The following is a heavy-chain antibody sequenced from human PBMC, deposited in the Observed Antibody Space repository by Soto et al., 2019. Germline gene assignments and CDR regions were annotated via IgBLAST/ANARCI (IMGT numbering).Heavy chain of an antibody. CDR3: ARHDCISTSCYYYYYYSMDV. CDR1: GGTFSSYA. V-gene: IGHV1-69*13. CDR2: IIPIFDTA. J-gene: IGHJ6*02. Sequence: ASVKVSCKTSGGTFSSYAISWVRQAPGQRHEWMGGIIPIFDTANYAQKFQGRVTITADESTSTAYMELSSLRSEDTAVYYCARHDCISTSCYYYYYYSMDVWGQGTTVTVSS. D-gene: IGHD2-2*01.